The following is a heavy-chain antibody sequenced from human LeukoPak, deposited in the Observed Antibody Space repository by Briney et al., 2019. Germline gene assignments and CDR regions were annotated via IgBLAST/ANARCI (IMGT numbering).Heavy chain of an antibody. Sequence: ASVKVSCKVSGYTFTSYYMHWVRQAPGQGLEWMGGIIPIFGTANYAQKFQGRVTITADESTSTAYMELSSLRSEDTAVYYCAREGILTGYFYWGQGTLVTVSS. CDR1: GYTFTSYY. CDR2: IIPIFGTA. V-gene: IGHV1-69*13. J-gene: IGHJ4*02. D-gene: IGHD3-9*01. CDR3: AREGILTGYFY.